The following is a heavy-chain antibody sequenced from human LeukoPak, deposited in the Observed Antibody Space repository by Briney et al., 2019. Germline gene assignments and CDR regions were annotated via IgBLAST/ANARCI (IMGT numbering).Heavy chain of an antibody. Sequence: SETLSLTCTVSGGSISSSSYYWGWIRQPPGKGLEWIGSIYYSGSTYYNPSLKSRVTISVDTSKTQFSVKLSSVTAADTAVYYCARHYYGSGSYYNAFDYWGQGTLVTVSS. J-gene: IGHJ4*02. CDR1: GGSISSSSYY. CDR3: ARHYYGSGSYYNAFDY. CDR2: IYYSGST. V-gene: IGHV4-39*01. D-gene: IGHD3-10*01.